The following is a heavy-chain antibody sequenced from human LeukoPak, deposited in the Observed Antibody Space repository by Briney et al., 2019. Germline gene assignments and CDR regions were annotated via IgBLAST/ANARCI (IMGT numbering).Heavy chain of an antibody. V-gene: IGHV4-59*01. CDR2: ISDRGNT. J-gene: IGHJ4*02. D-gene: IGHD5-12*01. CDR1: GGSISDYY. CDR3: ATGKGYHYY. Sequence: SETLSLTCTVSGGSISDYYWTWLRQPPGKGLEWIGHISDRGNTNYNPSLKTPVTISADTSKKQVSLKLGSVTAADTAVYYCATGKGYHYYWGQGTLVTVSP.